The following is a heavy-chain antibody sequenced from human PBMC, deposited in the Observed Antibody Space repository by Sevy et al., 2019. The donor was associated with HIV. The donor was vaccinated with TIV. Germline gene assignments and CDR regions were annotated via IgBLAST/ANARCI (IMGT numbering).Heavy chain of an antibody. J-gene: IGHJ4*02. D-gene: IGHD6-19*01. V-gene: IGHV3-33*01. CDR3: ARESPSVRYLDH. CDR2: IWFDGSTQ. Sequence: GGSLRLSCTASGLTFSRYGMHWVRQAPGKGPEWVAGIWFDGSTQYYADSVKGRFSIFRDNSKNTLYLQMNSLKVEDTAVYHCARESPSVRYLDHWGQGTLVTVSS. CDR1: GLTFSRYG.